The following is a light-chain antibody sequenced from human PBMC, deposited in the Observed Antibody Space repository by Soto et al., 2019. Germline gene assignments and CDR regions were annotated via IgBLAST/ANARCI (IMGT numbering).Light chain of an antibody. J-gene: IGKJ3*01. CDR2: CAS. V-gene: IGKV3-20*01. CDR1: QSVPSTF. CDR3: QQYGYSPPFT. Sequence: EIVLTQSPGTLSLSPGERATLSCRASQSVPSTFVTRNRQKPGQAPRLVIYCASTRATGILDRFSGTGPGTDFTLIISRLEREDFAVYFCQQYGYSPPFTFGPGTKVDIK.